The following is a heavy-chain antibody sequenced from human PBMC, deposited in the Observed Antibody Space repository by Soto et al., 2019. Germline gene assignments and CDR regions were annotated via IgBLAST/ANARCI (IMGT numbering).Heavy chain of an antibody. CDR2: IIPIFGTA. J-gene: IGHJ2*01. CDR1: GGTFSSYA. D-gene: IGHD2-2*02. CDR3: ARGPDIVVVPAAIGDWYFDL. Sequence: QVQLVQSGAEVKKPGSSVKVSYKASGGTFSSYAISWVRQAPGQGLEWMGGIIPIFGTANYAQKFQGRVTITADESTSTAYMELSSLRSEDTAVYYCARGPDIVVVPAAIGDWYFDLWGRGTLVTVSS. V-gene: IGHV1-69*01.